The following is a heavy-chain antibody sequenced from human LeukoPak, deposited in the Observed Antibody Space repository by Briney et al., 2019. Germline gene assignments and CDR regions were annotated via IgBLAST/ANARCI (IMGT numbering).Heavy chain of an antibody. J-gene: IGHJ4*02. Sequence: PGGSLRLSCAASGFTFSTYAVHWVRQAPGKGLEYVSGISSNGGSTYYADYVKGRFTISRDNSKNTLYLQMGSLRAEDMAVYYCAKDLGGSSSVFDYWGQGALVTVSS. D-gene: IGHD6-6*01. CDR1: GFTFSTYA. CDR2: ISSNGGST. V-gene: IGHV3-64*02. CDR3: AKDLGGSSSVFDY.